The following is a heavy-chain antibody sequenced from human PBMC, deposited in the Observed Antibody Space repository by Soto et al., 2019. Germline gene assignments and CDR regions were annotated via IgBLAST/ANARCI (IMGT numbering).Heavy chain of an antibody. CDR1: GFTFSSYW. D-gene: IGHD6-19*01. CDR2: IKQDGSEK. V-gene: IGHV3-7*01. CDR3: ARDLGVAVAGTSPIDY. Sequence: GGSLRLSCAASGFTFSSYWMSWVRQAPGKGLEWVANIKQDGSEKYYVDSVKGRFTISRDNAKNSLYLQMNSLRAEDTAVYYCARDLGVAVAGTSPIDYWGQGTLVTVSS. J-gene: IGHJ4*02.